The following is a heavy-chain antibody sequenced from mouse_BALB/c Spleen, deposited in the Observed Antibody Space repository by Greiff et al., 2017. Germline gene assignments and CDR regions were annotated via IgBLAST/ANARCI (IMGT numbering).Heavy chain of an antibody. CDR1: GYTFTSYW. Sequence: QVQLKQSGAELAKPGASVKMSCKASGYTFTSYWMHWVKQRPGQGLEWIGYINPSTGYTEYNQKFKDKATLTADKSSSTAYMQLSSLTSEDSAVYYCARGLRDMDYWGQGTSVTVSS. CDR3: ARGLRDMDY. J-gene: IGHJ4*01. CDR2: INPSTGYT. V-gene: IGHV1-7*01. D-gene: IGHD2-4*01.